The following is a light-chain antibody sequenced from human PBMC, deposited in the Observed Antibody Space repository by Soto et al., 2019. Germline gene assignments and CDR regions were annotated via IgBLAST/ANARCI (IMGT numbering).Light chain of an antibody. Sequence: QSVLTQPASVSGSPGLSIAISCTGTSSDVGGYNSVSWYQQQPGKVPKLMIYDVSNRPSGVSNRFSGSKSGNTASLTISGLQAEDEGDYYCSSYTTGGSYVFGTGTKLTVL. CDR3: SSYTTGGSYV. J-gene: IGLJ1*01. CDR2: DVS. CDR1: SSDVGGYNS. V-gene: IGLV2-14*01.